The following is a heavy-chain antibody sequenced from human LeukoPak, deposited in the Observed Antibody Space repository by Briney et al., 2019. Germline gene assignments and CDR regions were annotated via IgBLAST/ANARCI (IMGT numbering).Heavy chain of an antibody. D-gene: IGHD6-13*01. CDR1: GFTFSSYS. Sequence: GGSLRLSCAASGFTFSSYSMNWVRQAPGKGLEWVSYISSSSSTIYYADSVKGRFTISRGNAKNSLYLQMNSLRAEDTAVYYCARERSIAAAGRNNYYFDYWGQGTLVTVSS. CDR2: ISSSSSTI. CDR3: ARERSIAAAGRNNYYFDY. V-gene: IGHV3-48*01. J-gene: IGHJ4*02.